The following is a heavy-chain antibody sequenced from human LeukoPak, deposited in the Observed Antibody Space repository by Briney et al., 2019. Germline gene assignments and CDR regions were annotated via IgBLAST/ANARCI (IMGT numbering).Heavy chain of an antibody. V-gene: IGHV6-1*01. D-gene: IGHD7-27*01. CDR3: ASAGLWGEFGY. CDR2: TYYRSRWFT. J-gene: IGHJ4*02. Sequence: SQTLSLTYAISGDSVSSNSGSWNWIRQSPSRGLAWLGRTYYRSRWFTDYALSVKSRITINPDKSKNHFSLQLNSVTPEDTAVYYCASAGLWGEFGYWGQGSLVTVSS. CDR1: GDSVSSNSGS.